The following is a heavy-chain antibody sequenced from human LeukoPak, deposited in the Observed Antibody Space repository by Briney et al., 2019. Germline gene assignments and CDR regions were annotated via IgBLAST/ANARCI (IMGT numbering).Heavy chain of an antibody. J-gene: IGHJ4*02. CDR3: AKAPRPTTVTPDY. D-gene: IGHD4-17*01. V-gene: IGHV3-30*18. CDR2: ISYDGSDK. CDR1: GFTFSSYG. Sequence: QPGGSLRLSCAASGFTFSSYGMHWVRQAPGKGLERVAVISYDGSDKYYADSVKGRFTISRDNSKNTLYLQVNSLRAEDTAVYYCAKAPRPTTVTPDYWGQGTLVTVSS.